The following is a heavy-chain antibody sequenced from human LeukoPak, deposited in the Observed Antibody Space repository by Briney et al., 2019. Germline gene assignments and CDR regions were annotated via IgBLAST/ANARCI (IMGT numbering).Heavy chain of an antibody. CDR3: ARRGYCSSTSCYASVWYYYGMDV. CDR2: ISGSGGST. Sequence: GGSLRLSCAASGFTFSSYAMSWVRQAPGKGLEWVSAISGSGGSTYYADSVKGRFTVSRDNSKNSLYLQMNSLRAEDTAVYYCARRGYCSSTSCYASVWYYYGMDVWGQGTTVTVSS. CDR1: GFTFSSYA. V-gene: IGHV3-23*01. D-gene: IGHD2-2*01. J-gene: IGHJ6*02.